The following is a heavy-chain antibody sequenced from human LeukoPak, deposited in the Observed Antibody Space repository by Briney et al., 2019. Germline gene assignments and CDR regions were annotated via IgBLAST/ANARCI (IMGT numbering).Heavy chain of an antibody. CDR3: ARVPYLIAVAGSYGMDV. V-gene: IGHV1-18*01. D-gene: IGHD6-19*01. CDR1: GYTFTSYG. CDR2: ISAYNGNT. Sequence: ASVKVSCKASGYTFTSYGISWVRPAPGQGLEWMGWISAYNGNTNYAQKLQGRVTMTTDTSTSTAYMELRSLRSDDTAVYYCARVPYLIAVAGSYGMDVWGQGTTVTVSS. J-gene: IGHJ6*02.